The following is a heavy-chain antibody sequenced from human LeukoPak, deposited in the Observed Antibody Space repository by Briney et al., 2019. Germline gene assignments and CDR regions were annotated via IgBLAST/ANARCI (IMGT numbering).Heavy chain of an antibody. CDR1: GVTFSTYW. CDR3: ARWGTYSTSWLGAFDM. V-gene: IGHV3-7*05. Sequence: GGSLRLSCAASGVTFSTYWMSWVRQAPGQGLEWVANIKQDGSERYYSDSVKGRFTTSRDNARNTLQLQMNSLRVEDKAVYYCARWGTYSTSWLGAFDMWGQGAKVTVSS. J-gene: IGHJ3*02. CDR2: IKQDGSER. D-gene: IGHD3-16*01.